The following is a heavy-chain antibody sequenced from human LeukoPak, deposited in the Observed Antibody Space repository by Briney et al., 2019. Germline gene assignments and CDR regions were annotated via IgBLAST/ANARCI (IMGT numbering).Heavy chain of an antibody. CDR2: ISAYNGNT. J-gene: IGHJ4*02. CDR3: ASAYDSSGYYYY. V-gene: IGHV1-18*01. CDR1: GSTFTSYG. D-gene: IGHD3-22*01. Sequence: GASVKVSCNPSGSTFTSYGISWGRKAHGQGLEWMGWISAYNGNTNYAQKLQVRVTMTTDTSTSTAYMELRSLRSDDTAVYYCASAYDSSGYYYYWGQGTLVTVSS.